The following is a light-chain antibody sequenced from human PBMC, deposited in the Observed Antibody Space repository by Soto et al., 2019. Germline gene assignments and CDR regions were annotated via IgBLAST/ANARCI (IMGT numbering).Light chain of an antibody. CDR3: QKYNSAPSFT. V-gene: IGKV1-27*01. J-gene: IGKJ3*01. CDR1: QGISNY. CDR2: AAS. Sequence: DLQMTQSPSSLSASVGDRVPITCRASQGISNYLAWYQQKPGKVPKLLIYAASTLQSGVPSRFSGSGSGTDFTLTISSLQPEDVATYYCQKYNSAPSFTFGPGTKVDIK.